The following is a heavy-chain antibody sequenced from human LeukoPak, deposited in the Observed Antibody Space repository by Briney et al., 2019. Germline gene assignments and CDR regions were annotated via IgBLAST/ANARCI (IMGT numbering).Heavy chain of an antibody. D-gene: IGHD5-24*01. J-gene: IGHJ4*02. CDR3: ARGWLQSGFDY. CDR2: TYYNSKWYN. Sequence: SQTLSLTCAISGDSVSSNSGGWNWIRQSPSRGLEWLGRTYYNSKWYNDYAVSVKSRMTINPDTSENQFSLQLNSVTPEDTAVYYCARGWLQSGFDYWGQGTLVTVSS. V-gene: IGHV6-1*01. CDR1: GDSVSSNSGG.